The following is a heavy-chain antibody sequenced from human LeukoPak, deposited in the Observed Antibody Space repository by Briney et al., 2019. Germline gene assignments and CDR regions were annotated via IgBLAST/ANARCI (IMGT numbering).Heavy chain of an antibody. Sequence: GASVKVSCKASGYTFTGYYIHRVRQAPGQGLEWMGWINPDSGGTNFPQKFQGRVTMTRDTSISAAYMELSRLRSDDTAVYHCARGDSYGYTSGFDYWGQGTLVTVSS. CDR3: ARGDSYGYTSGFDY. J-gene: IGHJ4*02. CDR1: GYTFTGYY. D-gene: IGHD5-18*01. CDR2: INPDSGGT. V-gene: IGHV1-2*02.